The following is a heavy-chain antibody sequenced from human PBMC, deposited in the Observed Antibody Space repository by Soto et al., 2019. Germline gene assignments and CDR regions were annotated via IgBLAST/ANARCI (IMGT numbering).Heavy chain of an antibody. D-gene: IGHD3-10*01. V-gene: IGHV3-23*01. Sequence: EVQLLESGGGLVQPGGSLRLSCAASGFTFSSYAMSWVRQAPGKGLEWVSAISGSGGSTYYADSVKGRFTISRDKSKNTLYLQMNSLIAEDTAVYYCAKGSTISGTGDYFDYWGQGTLVTVSS. CDR1: GFTFSSYA. CDR3: AKGSTISGTGDYFDY. CDR2: ISGSGGST. J-gene: IGHJ4*02.